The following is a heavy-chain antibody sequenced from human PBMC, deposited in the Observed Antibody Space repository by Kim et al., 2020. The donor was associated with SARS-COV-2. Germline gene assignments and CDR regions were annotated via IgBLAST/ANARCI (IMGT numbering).Heavy chain of an antibody. D-gene: IGHD6-19*01. J-gene: IGHJ4*02. CDR1: GGSISSSNW. CDR3: ARERGIAVAGIDY. CDR2: IYHSGST. Sequence: SETLSLTCAVSGGSISSSNWWSWVRQPPGKGLEWIGEIYHSGSTNYNPSLKSRVTISVDKSKNQFSLKLSSVTAADTAVYYCARERGIAVAGIDYWGQGTLVTVSS. V-gene: IGHV4-4*02.